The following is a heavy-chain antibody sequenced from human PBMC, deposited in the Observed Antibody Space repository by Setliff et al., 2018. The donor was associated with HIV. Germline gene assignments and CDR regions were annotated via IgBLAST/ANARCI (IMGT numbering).Heavy chain of an antibody. Sequence: SETLSLTCTVSYGSISGHYWTWIRQPPGKGLEWIGYIHHSGGTQYNPSLMSRLTMSVDSSKDQFSLSLSSVTAADTAVYYCARLPDINSWPFDYWARGTLVTVSS. CDR3: ARLPDINSWPFDY. J-gene: IGHJ4*02. D-gene: IGHD6-13*01. CDR2: IHHSGGT. CDR1: YGSISGHY. V-gene: IGHV4-59*11.